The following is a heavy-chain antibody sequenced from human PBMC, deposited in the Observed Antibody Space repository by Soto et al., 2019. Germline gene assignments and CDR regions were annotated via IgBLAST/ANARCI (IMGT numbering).Heavy chain of an antibody. D-gene: IGHD6-13*01. CDR1: GFTVSGNF. Sequence: GESLKISCAASGFTVSGNFMSWVRQAPGKGLEWVSIIYTGDTTYYADSVKGRFTISRDNSKNTLYLQMNSLRAEDSAVYYCASRFSSSWSALDYWGRGTLVTVSS. CDR3: ASRFSSSWSALDY. V-gene: IGHV3-53*01. J-gene: IGHJ4*02. CDR2: IYTGDTT.